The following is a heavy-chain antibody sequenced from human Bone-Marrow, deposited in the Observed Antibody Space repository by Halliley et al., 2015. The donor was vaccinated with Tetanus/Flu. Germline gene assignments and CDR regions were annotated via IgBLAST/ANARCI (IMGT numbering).Heavy chain of an antibody. CDR3: ARKKGGVLGYAFDI. J-gene: IGHJ3*02. Sequence: GDSYDMGGNLYNPSPKSRVTISVDPSKNHFSLKRSSVTPADTALYYCARKKGGVLGYAFDIWGQGTMFTGSS. V-gene: IGHV4-59*01. D-gene: IGHD5-18*01. CDR2: SYDMGGN.